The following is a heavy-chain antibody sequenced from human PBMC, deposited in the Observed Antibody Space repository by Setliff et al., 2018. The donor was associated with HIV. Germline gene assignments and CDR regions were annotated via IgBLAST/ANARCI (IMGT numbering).Heavy chain of an antibody. CDR2: IRTYNGNT. Sequence: ASVKVSCKASGFLFNSYGVSWVRQAPGQGLEWMGWIRTYNGNTYYAQKFQGRVTMTTDTSTSTVYMELRSLRSDDTAVYYCARDQGFWSGFTYNYYMDVWGKGTTVTVSS. CDR3: ARDQGFWSGFTYNYYMDV. V-gene: IGHV1-18*01. J-gene: IGHJ6*03. D-gene: IGHD3-3*01. CDR1: GFLFNSYG.